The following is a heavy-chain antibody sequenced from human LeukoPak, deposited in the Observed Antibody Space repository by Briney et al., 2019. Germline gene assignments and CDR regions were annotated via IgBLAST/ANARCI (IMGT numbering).Heavy chain of an antibody. J-gene: IGHJ6*02. Sequence: PSETLSLTCTVSSGSISSYYWSWIRQPPGKGLEWIGYIYYTGSTNYNPSLKSRVTISVDTSKNQLSLKVSSVTAADTAVYYCARDNPIILTGGYYYYGMDVWGQGTTVTVSS. V-gene: IGHV4-59*12. D-gene: IGHD3-9*01. CDR2: IYYTGST. CDR3: ARDNPIILTGGYYYYGMDV. CDR1: SGSISSYY.